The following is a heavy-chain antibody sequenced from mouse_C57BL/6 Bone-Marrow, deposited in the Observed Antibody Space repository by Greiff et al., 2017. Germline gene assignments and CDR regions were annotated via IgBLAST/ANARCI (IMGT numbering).Heavy chain of an antibody. CDR2: IDPSDSYT. Sequence: VQLQQPGAELVRPGPSVKLSCKASGYTFTSYWMHWVKQRPGQGLEWIGVIDPSDSYTNYNQKFKGKATLTVDTSASTAYLQISSLTSEDSAVYYCVTGTFAYWGQGTLVTVSA. CDR1: GYTFTSYW. V-gene: IGHV1-59*01. CDR3: VTGTFAY. J-gene: IGHJ3*01. D-gene: IGHD4-1*01.